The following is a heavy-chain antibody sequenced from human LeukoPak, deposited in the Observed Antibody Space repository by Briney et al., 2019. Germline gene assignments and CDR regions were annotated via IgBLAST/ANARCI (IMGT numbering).Heavy chain of an antibody. Sequence: SETLSLTCTVSGGSISSYYWNWIRQPPGQGLGWIGYIYYSGSTNYNPSLKSRVTISVDTSKNQFSLKLSSVTAADTAVYYCARTASSSGYSSSWLYYFDYWGQGTLVTVSS. CDR2: IYYSGST. CDR3: ARTASSSGYSSSWLYYFDY. D-gene: IGHD6-13*01. CDR1: GGSISSYY. V-gene: IGHV4-59*01. J-gene: IGHJ4*02.